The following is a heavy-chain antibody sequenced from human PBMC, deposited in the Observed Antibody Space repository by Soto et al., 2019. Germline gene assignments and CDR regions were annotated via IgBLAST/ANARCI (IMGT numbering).Heavy chain of an antibody. J-gene: IGHJ4*02. V-gene: IGHV4-59*01. CDR3: ARFEWGSRAAFDY. D-gene: IGHD6-13*01. CDR1: GGSTSSYY. Sequence: PSETLSLTCTVTGGSTSSYYWSWLRQPPGKGLEWIGYNSYSGSTDYNPSLKSRVTISVDTSKNQFSLKLSSVTAADTAVYYCARFEWGSRAAFDYWGQGTLVTVSS. CDR2: NSYSGST.